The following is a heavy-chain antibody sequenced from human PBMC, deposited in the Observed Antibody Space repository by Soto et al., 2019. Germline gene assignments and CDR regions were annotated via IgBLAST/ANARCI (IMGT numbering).Heavy chain of an antibody. V-gene: IGHV3-23*01. D-gene: IGHD3-10*01. CDR3: AKAVGYYGSGKYYYGMDV. CDR2: ISGSGGST. CDR1: VFTFSSYA. J-gene: IGHJ6*02. Sequence: RGSLVLTCAASVFTFSSYAMTWVRQAPGNGLEWVSAISGSGGSTYYADSVKGRFTISRDNSKNTLYLQMNRLRAEDTAVYYCAKAVGYYGSGKYYYGMDVWGQGTTVTVSS.